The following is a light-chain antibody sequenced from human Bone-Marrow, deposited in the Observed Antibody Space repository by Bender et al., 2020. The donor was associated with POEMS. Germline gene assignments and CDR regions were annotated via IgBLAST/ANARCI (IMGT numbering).Light chain of an antibody. Sequence: QSALTQPRSVSGSPGQSVTISCTGTSTDVGFYDLVSWYQQHPGKAPKVMIYEVNKRPSGVSNRFSGSKSGNTASLTISGLQSEDEADYYCCSYPGSSTLSYVFGTGTKVTVL. CDR1: STDVGFYDL. V-gene: IGLV2-23*02. CDR3: CSYPGSSTLSYV. J-gene: IGLJ1*01. CDR2: EVN.